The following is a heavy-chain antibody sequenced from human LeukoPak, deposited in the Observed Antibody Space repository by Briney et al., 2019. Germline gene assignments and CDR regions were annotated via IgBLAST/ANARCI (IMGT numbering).Heavy chain of an antibody. D-gene: IGHD1-26*01. CDR2: VDPVDSAA. J-gene: IGHJ4*02. CDR1: GYSFISYW. V-gene: IGHV5-51*01. Sequence: ESLKISCKASGYSFISYWIGWVRQMPGKGLEWMGIVDPVDSAATYSPSFEGQVTISADRSISTAYLQWSSLKASDTAMYYCARISGGSRYFDFWGQGTLVTVSS. CDR3: ARISGGSRYFDF.